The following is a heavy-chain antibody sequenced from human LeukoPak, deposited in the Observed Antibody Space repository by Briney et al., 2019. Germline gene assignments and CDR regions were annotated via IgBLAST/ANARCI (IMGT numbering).Heavy chain of an antibody. V-gene: IGHV3-7*04. CDR3: TRVGYIDEGIDY. D-gene: IGHD5-24*01. CDR1: GFPFSSYW. CDR2: IKQDGSKK. Sequence: GGSLRLSCVASGFPFSSYWMTWLRQAPGKGLEWVANIKQDGSKKSYVDSVRCRFTISRDNAKNSLYLQMNSLRAEDTAIYYCTRVGYIDEGIDYWGQGTLVTVSS. J-gene: IGHJ4*02.